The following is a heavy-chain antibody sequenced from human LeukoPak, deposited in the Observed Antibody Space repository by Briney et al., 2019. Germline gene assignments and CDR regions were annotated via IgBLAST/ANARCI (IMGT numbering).Heavy chain of an antibody. Sequence: GASVKVSCKASGYTFTSYDINWVRQATGQGLEWMGWMNPNSGNTGYAQKFQGRVTITRNTSISTAYMELSSLRSEDTAVYYCARGMTVTTENAFDIWGQGTMVTVSS. CDR1: GYTFTSYD. D-gene: IGHD4-17*01. J-gene: IGHJ3*02. CDR2: MNPNSGNT. V-gene: IGHV1-8*03. CDR3: ARGMTVTTENAFDI.